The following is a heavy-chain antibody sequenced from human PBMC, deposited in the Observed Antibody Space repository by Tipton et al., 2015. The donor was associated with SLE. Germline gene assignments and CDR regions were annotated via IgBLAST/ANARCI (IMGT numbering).Heavy chain of an antibody. CDR1: GASISNSNW. Sequence: TLSLTCAISGASISNSNWWNWVRQPPGKGLEWIGEIYHSGTTNYNPSLKSRATISVDKSKNQFSLKLSSVTAADTAVYYCARTSNSWTDFFDYWGQGALVTVSS. CDR3: ARTSNSWTDFFDY. J-gene: IGHJ4*02. V-gene: IGHV4-4*02. D-gene: IGHD6-13*01. CDR2: IYHSGTT.